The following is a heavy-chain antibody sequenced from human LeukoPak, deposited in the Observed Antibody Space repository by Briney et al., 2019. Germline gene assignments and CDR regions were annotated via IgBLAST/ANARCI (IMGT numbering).Heavy chain of an antibody. V-gene: IGHV4-39*01. CDR1: GGSISSSSYY. CDR3: ARLWFGELSATYFDY. CDR2: IYYSGST. J-gene: IGHJ4*02. Sequence: SETLSPTCTVSGGSISSSSYYWGWIRQPPGKGLEWIGSIYYSGSTYYNPSLKSRVTISVDTSKNQFSLKLSSVTAADTAVYYCARLWFGELSATYFDYWGQGTLVTVSS. D-gene: IGHD3-10*01.